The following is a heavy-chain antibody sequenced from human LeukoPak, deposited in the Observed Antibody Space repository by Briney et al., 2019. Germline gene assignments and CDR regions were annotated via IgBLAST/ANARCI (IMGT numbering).Heavy chain of an antibody. CDR1: GFTFSSYS. J-gene: IGHJ6*03. CDR2: ISSSSSYI. Sequence: GGSLRLSCAASGFTFSSYSMNWVRQAPGKGLEWVSSISSSSSYIYYADSVKGRFTISRDNAKNSLYLQMNSLRAEDTAVYYCARGKYCTNGVCYHYYYMDVWGKGTTVTVSS. D-gene: IGHD2-8*01. V-gene: IGHV3-21*01. CDR3: ARGKYCTNGVCYHYYYMDV.